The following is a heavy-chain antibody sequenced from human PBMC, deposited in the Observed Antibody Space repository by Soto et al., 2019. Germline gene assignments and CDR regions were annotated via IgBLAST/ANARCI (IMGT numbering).Heavy chain of an antibody. CDR2: ISGSGGST. J-gene: IGHJ6*02. D-gene: IGHD3-9*01. CDR1: GFTFSSYA. V-gene: IGHV3-23*01. CDR3: AKDAGWSYDILTGYGYYYGMDV. Sequence: GGSLRLSCAASGFTFSSYAMSWVRQAPGKGLEWVSAISGSGGSTYYADSVKGRFTISRDNSKNTLYLQMNSLRAEDTAVYYCAKDAGWSYDILTGYGYYYGMDVWGQGTTVTVSS.